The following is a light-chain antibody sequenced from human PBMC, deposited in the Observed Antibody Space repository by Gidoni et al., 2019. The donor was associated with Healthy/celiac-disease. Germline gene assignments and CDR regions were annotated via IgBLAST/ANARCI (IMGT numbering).Light chain of an antibody. CDR1: SSEVGGYNY. J-gene: IGLJ2*01. CDR3: SSYAGSNNSDVV. Sequence: TGTSSEVGGYNYVSCYQQHPGKAPKLMIYEVSKRPPGVPDRFYGSKSGNTAYLTVSGIKAEDEADYYCSSYAGSNNSDVVFGGGTKLTV. CDR2: EVS. V-gene: IGLV2-8*01.